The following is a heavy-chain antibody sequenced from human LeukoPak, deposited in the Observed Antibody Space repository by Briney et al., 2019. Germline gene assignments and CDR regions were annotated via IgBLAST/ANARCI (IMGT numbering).Heavy chain of an antibody. CDR3: ANGMGYYYYYYMDV. D-gene: IGHD1-14*01. J-gene: IGHJ6*03. Sequence: QXPXXXXEXVSAISGSGGSTYYADSVKGRFTISRDNSKNTLYLQMNSLRAEDTAVYYCANGMGYYYYYYMDVWGKGTTVTVSS. V-gene: IGHV3-23*01. CDR2: ISGSGGST.